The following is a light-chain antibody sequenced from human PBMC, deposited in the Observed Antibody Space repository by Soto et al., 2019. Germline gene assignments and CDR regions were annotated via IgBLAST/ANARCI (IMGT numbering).Light chain of an antibody. V-gene: IGLV1-44*01. CDR2: SNH. J-gene: IGLJ1*01. Sequence: QSVLTQPPSASGTPGQRVTISCSGSSSNIGRNTVTWYRQVPGTAPKLLIYSNHQRSSGVPDRFSGSKSGTSASLAISGLQSGDESDYYCASWDHSLTGYVFGTGTKATVL. CDR3: ASWDHSLTGYV. CDR1: SSNIGRNT.